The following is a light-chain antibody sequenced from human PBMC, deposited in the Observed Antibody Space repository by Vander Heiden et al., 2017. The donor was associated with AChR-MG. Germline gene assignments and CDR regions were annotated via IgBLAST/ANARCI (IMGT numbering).Light chain of an antibody. CDR3: QQSYSTPLT. J-gene: IGKJ4*01. V-gene: IGKV1-39*01. CDR2: RAS. Sequence: DIQMTQSPSSLSASVGDRVTITCRASQNITTFLNWYQQKPGKAPNLLIYRASNLQSGVPSGFSGSGSGTDFTLTISSLQPEDFATYSCQQSYSTPLTFVGGTKVEIK. CDR1: QNITTF.